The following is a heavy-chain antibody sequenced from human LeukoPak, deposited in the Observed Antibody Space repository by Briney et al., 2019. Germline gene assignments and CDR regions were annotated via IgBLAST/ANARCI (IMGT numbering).Heavy chain of an antibody. V-gene: IGHV4-34*01. Sequence: SETLSLTCAVYGGSFSGFYWTWIRQPPGKGLEWIGEITHTGSTNYNPSLKSRVTISVDTSKNQFSLRLSSVTAADTAVYYCARGRDVVVIRNWFDPWGQGTQVTVSS. D-gene: IGHD3-22*01. J-gene: IGHJ5*02. CDR2: ITHTGST. CDR3: ARGRDVVVIRNWFDP. CDR1: GGSFSGFY.